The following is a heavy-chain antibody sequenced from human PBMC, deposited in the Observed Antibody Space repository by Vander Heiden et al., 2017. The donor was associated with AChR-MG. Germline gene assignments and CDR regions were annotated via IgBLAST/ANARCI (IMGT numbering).Heavy chain of an antibody. J-gene: IGHJ1*01. D-gene: IGHD3-22*01. CDR3: ARASGRGMIVVVITGIEYFQH. V-gene: IGHV1-46*03. CDR2: INPSGGST. CDR1: GYTFTSYY. Sequence: QVQLVQAGAEVKKPGASVKVSCKASGYTFTSYYMHWVRQAPGQGLEWMGIINPSGGSTSYAQKFQGRVTMTRDTSTSTVYMELSSLRSEDTAVYYCARASGRGMIVVVITGIEYFQHWGQGTLVTVSS.